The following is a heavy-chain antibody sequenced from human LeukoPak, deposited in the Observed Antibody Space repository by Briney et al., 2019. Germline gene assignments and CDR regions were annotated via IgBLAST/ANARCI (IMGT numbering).Heavy chain of an antibody. D-gene: IGHD3-3*01. V-gene: IGHV4-39*01. Sequence: SETLSLTCTVSGGSISSSSYYWGWIRQPPGKGLEWIGSIYYSGSTYYNPSLKSRVTISADTSKNQFSLKLSSVTAADTAVYYCARQAIFGVVIDWFDPWGQGTLVTVSS. CDR2: IYYSGST. J-gene: IGHJ5*02. CDR3: ARQAIFGVVIDWFDP. CDR1: GGSISSSSYY.